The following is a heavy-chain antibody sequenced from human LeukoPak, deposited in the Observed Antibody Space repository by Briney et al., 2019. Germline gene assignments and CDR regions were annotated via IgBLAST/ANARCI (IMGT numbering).Heavy chain of an antibody. CDR1: GFTFSSSA. V-gene: IGHV3-23*01. CDR2: ISASGGST. CDR3: ATYDYVWGRYRLAQSDY. D-gene: IGHD3-16*02. Sequence: GGSLRLSCAASGFTFSSSAMSWVRQVPGKGLEWVSGISASGGSTYYADSVRGRFTISRDNSKNSLYLQINSLRAEDTAIYYCATYDYVWGRYRLAQSDYWGQGTLVTVSS. J-gene: IGHJ4*02.